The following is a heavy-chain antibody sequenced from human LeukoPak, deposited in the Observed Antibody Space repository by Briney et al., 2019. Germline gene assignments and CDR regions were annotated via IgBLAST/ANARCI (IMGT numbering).Heavy chain of an antibody. CDR1: GFTFSTYG. CDR2: IWYDGSNK. CDR3: AKGMVYCYYVDV. V-gene: IGHV3-33*06. Sequence: VGSLRLSCAASGFTFSTYGMHWVRQAPGKGLEWEAVIWYDGSNKYYATSGKGRFTISRDNSKNTLYLQMSNPRAEDPAVYYFAKGMVYCYYVDVWGKGTTVSVSS. D-gene: IGHD2-8*01. J-gene: IGHJ6*03.